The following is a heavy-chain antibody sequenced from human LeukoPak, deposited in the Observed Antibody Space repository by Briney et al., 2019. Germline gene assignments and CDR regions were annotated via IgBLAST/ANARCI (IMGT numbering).Heavy chain of an antibody. J-gene: IGHJ4*02. CDR2: IYYTGST. D-gene: IGHD1-26*01. CDR1: GGSVSSGSYY. CDR3: ARDSGSYPLGYFDY. Sequence: SEALSLTCTVSGGSVSSGSYYWSWIRQPPGKGLEWIGYIYYTGSTKYNPSLKSRVTISADSSKNQFSLRLTSVTAADAAVYYCARDSGSYPLGYFDYWGQGTVVSVSS. V-gene: IGHV4-61*01.